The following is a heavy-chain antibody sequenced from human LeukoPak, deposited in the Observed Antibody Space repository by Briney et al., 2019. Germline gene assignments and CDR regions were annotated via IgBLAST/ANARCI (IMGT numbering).Heavy chain of an antibody. CDR2: VNQLESQQ. V-gene: IGHV3-7*01. CDR1: GFTFNKYW. D-gene: IGHD6-19*01. J-gene: IGHJ4*01. Sequence: GGSLRLSRSASGFTFNKYWMSWIRQLHGLGRKWVANVNQLESQQYNLDSVKGRFTNSRDNARNLLYLQMNSLRAEDTAVYYCVRDVSSGWAFDYWGHGTLVTVSS. CDR3: VRDVSSGWAFDY.